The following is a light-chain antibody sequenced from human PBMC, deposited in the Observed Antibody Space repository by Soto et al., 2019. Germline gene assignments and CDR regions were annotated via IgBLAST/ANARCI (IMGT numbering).Light chain of an antibody. J-gene: IGKJ2*01. CDR1: QSVSSSY. V-gene: IGKV3-20*01. CDR2: GAS. CDR3: QQYGSSPYT. Sequence: EIVLTQSPGTLSLSPGERATLSCRASQSVSSSYLAWYQQKPGQAPRLLIYGASSRATGIPDRFSGSGSGTDFTLTIIRLEHEDFAVYYCQQYGSSPYTFGQWTKLEIK.